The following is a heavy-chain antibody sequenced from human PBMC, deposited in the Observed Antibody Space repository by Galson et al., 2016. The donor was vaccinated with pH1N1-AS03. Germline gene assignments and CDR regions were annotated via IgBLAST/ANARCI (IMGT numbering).Heavy chain of an antibody. CDR3: TKDHSSYFDY. V-gene: IGHV3-23*01. J-gene: IGHJ4*02. D-gene: IGHD3-10*01. CDR1: GFTFSSYV. Sequence: SLRLSCAASGFTFSSYVMSWVRQAPGKGLQWVSTIGVSGAGTYYANSVRGRFTVSRDNSKNTLELQMSSLRAEDTAVYYCTKDHSSYFDYWGQGTLVTVSS. CDR2: IGVSGAGT.